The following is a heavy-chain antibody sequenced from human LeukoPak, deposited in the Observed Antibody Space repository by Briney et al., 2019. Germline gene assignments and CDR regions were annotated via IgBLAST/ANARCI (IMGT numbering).Heavy chain of an antibody. CDR3: ARSLAYCGGDCYYDAFDI. J-gene: IGHJ3*02. D-gene: IGHD2-21*02. CDR1: GGSISSYY. CDR2: IYYSGST. V-gene: IGHV4-59*01. Sequence: SETLSLTCTVPGGSISSYYWSWIRQPPGKGLEWIGYIYYSGSTNYNPSLKSQVTIPVDTSKNQFSLKLSSVTAADTAVYYCARSLAYCGGDCYYDAFDIWGQGTMVTVSS.